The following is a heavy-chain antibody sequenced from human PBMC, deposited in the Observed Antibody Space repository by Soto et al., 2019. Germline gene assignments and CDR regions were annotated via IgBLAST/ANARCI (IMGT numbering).Heavy chain of an antibody. CDR3: ARDFYPVAYFFDY. CDR1: GYTFTNHG. D-gene: IGHD2-21*01. CDR2: VSGYNDKT. Sequence: ASVKVSCKASGYTFTNHGISWVRQTPGQGLEWVGWVSGYNDKTKSAQKFKGRVTMTTDTSTSTAYMELRSLRSDDTAVYYCARDFYPVAYFFDYWGQGTLVTVSS. J-gene: IGHJ4*02. V-gene: IGHV1-18*04.